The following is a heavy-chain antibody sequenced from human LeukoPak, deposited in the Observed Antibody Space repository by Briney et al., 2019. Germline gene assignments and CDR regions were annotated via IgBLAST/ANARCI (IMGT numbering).Heavy chain of an antibody. V-gene: IGHV1-18*01. D-gene: IGHD3-22*01. CDR3: ARVSSDNGGYYSYYFDY. CDR1: GYTFTSYG. J-gene: IGHJ4*02. CDR2: ISAYNGNT. Sequence: ASVKVSCKASGYTFTSYGISWVRQAPGQGLEWMGWISAYNGNTNYAQKLQGRVTMTTDTSTSTAYMELRSLRSDDTAVYYCARVSSDNGGYYSYYFDYWGQGTLVTVSS.